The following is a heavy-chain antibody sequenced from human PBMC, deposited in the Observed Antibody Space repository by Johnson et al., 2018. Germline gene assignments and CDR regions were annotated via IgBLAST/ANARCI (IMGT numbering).Heavy chain of an antibody. CDR2: ISGSGGST. CDR3: TRGVRSWDGFGI. D-gene: IGHD6-13*01. J-gene: IGHJ3*02. Sequence: VQLQESGGGLVQPGGSLRLSCAASGFTFSSYAMSWVRQAPGKGLEWVSAISGSGGSTYYADSVKGRFTISRDNSRNTRYLQMNGLRAEDTALYYCTRGVRSWDGFGIWGQGTMVTVSS. V-gene: IGHV3-23*01. CDR1: GFTFSSYA.